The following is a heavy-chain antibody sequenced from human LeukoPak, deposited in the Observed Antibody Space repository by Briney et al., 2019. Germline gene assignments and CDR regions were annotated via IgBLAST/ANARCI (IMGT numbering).Heavy chain of an antibody. CDR3: ARGRGGFGSGRYYFDY. J-gene: IGHJ4*02. V-gene: IGHV4-34*01. CDR1: GGSFSGYY. Sequence: PSETLSLTCAVYGGSFSGYYWSWIRQPPGKGLEWIGEINHSGSTNYNPSLKSRVTISVDTSKNQSSLKLSSVTAADTAVYYCARGRGGFGSGRYYFDYWGEGTLVTVSS. D-gene: IGHD3-10*01. CDR2: INHSGST.